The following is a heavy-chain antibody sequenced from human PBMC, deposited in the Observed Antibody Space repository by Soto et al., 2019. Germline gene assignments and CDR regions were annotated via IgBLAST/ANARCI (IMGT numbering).Heavy chain of an antibody. Sequence: PSETLSLTCTVSGGSISSYYWSWIRQPPGKGLEWIGYIYYSGSTNYNPSLKSRVTISVDTSKNQFSLKLSSVTAADTAVYYCARGLAVAGTRDYYYYGMDVWGQGTTVT. CDR1: GGSISSYY. CDR2: IYYSGST. CDR3: ARGLAVAGTRDYYYYGMDV. V-gene: IGHV4-59*01. J-gene: IGHJ6*02. D-gene: IGHD6-19*01.